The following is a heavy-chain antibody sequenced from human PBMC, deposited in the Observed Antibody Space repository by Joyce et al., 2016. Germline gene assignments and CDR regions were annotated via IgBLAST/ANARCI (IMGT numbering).Heavy chain of an antibody. CDR2: MYYSGST. J-gene: IGHJ4*02. CDR3: ARDQGRSYYYDSSGYYAGYFDY. D-gene: IGHD3-22*01. V-gene: IGHV4-39*07. CDR1: GGSITSRRLY. Sequence: QLQLQESGPGLVKPSETLSLTCTVSGGSITSRRLYWGWIRQPPGKGLEWIGTMYYSGSTYYNPSFKSRGTISVGTSRNQFSLKLSSVTAADTAVYYCARDQGRSYYYDSSGYYAGYFDYWGQGILVTVSS.